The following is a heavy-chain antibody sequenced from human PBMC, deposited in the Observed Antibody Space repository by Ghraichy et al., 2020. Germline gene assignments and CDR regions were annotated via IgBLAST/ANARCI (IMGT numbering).Heavy chain of an antibody. CDR1: GGTFSSYA. V-gene: IGHV1-69*13. J-gene: IGHJ6*02. CDR3: ARGRIAARPPYYYYGMDV. D-gene: IGHD6-6*01. Sequence: SVKVSCKASGGTFSSYAISWVRQAPGQGLEWMGGIIPIFGTANYAKKFQGRVTITADESTSTAYMELSSLRSEDTAVYYCARGRIAARPPYYYYGMDVWGQGTTVTVSS. CDR2: IIPIFGTA.